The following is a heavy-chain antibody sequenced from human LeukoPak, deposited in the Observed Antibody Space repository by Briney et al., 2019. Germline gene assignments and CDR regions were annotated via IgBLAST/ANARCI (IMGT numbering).Heavy chain of an antibody. CDR3: AKREYGDYNNWFDP. Sequence: PGGSLRLSCAASGFTFSSYAMSWVRQAPGKGLGWVSAISGSGGSTYYADSVKGRFTISRDDSKNTLYLQMNSLRAEDTAVYYCAKREYGDYNNWFDPWGQGTLVTVSS. D-gene: IGHD4-17*01. CDR1: GFTFSSYA. V-gene: IGHV3-23*01. CDR2: ISGSGGST. J-gene: IGHJ5*02.